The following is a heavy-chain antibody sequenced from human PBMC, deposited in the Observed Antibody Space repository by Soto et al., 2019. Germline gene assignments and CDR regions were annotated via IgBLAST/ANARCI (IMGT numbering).Heavy chain of an antibody. CDR1: VFIFENFG. Sequence: PVGSLRLSCASSVFIFENFGMSCVRHSPGKGLEWISSISGSGFKKYYADSVKGRFTISRDNSKSTVYLELNNLSAEDTAVYYCARDLEICSGGSCYGAVGGQGNTVTV. CDR3: ARDLEICSGGSCYGAV. V-gene: IGHV3-23*01. D-gene: IGHD2-15*01. CDR2: ISGSGFKK. J-gene: IGHJ6*02.